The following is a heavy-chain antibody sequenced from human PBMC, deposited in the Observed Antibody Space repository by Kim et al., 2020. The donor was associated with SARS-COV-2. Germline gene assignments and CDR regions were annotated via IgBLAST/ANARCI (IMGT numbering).Heavy chain of an antibody. CDR2: IDADNGNT. J-gene: IGHJ4*02. V-gene: IGHV1-3*01. CDR1: GYTFTSYA. CDR3: ARNEDY. Sequence: ASVKVSCKASGYTFTSYAFHWVRQAPGQRLEWMGWIDADNGNTKYSQRFQGRVTITRDTSANTAYMELSSPTSEDTAVYYCARNEDYWGQGTLVTVSS.